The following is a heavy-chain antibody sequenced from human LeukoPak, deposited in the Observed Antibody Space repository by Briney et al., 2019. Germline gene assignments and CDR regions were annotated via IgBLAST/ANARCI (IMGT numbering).Heavy chain of an antibody. CDR3: ARDLPHYASGAYYFDY. V-gene: IGHV4-4*02. D-gene: IGHD3-10*01. CDR1: NGSITSGNW. Sequence: PSGTLSLTCAVSNGSITSGNWWNWVRQPPGKGLEWIGEIYHSGNTNYNPSLKSRVTISVDKAKNQFSLRLSSVTAADTAVYYCARDLPHYASGAYYFDYWGQGILVTVSS. CDR2: IYHSGNT. J-gene: IGHJ4*02.